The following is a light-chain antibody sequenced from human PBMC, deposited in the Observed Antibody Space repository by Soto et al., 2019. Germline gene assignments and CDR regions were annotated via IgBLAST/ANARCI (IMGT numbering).Light chain of an antibody. CDR2: DVS. CDR3: CSYAGSYTYV. CDR1: SSDVGGYNY. Sequence: QSVLTQPRSVSGSPGQSVAISCTGTSSDVGGYNYVSWYQQHPGKAPKLMIYDVSKRPSGVPDRFSGSKSGNTASLTISGLQAEAEADYYCCSYAGSYTYVFGTSPKVAVL. J-gene: IGLJ1*01. V-gene: IGLV2-11*01.